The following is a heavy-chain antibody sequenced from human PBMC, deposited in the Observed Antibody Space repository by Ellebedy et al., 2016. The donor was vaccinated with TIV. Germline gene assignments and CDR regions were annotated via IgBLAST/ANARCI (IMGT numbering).Heavy chain of an antibody. V-gene: IGHV1-18*04. CDR1: SYTFTSYG. CDR3: ASIVGATSAFDI. CDR2: ISAYNGNT. D-gene: IGHD1-26*01. Sequence: ASVKVSXKASSYTFTSYGISWVRQAPGQGLEWMGWISAYNGNTNYAQKLQGRVTMTTDTSTSTAYMELRSLRSDDTAVYYCASIVGATSAFDIWGQGTMVTVSS. J-gene: IGHJ3*02.